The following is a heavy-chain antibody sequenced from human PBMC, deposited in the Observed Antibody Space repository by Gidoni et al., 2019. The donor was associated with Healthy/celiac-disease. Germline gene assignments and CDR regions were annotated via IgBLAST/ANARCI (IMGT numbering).Heavy chain of an antibody. D-gene: IGHD6-25*01. J-gene: IGHJ4*02. CDR3: ARGSSDSAHDY. CDR2: ISSSSSTI. CDR1: GFTFSSYS. Sequence: EVQLVESGGGVVQPGGSLRLHCAASGFTFSSYSMNWVRQAPGKGLEWVSYISSSSSTIYYADSVKGRFTISRDNAKNSLYLQMNSLRAEDTAVYYCARGSSDSAHDYWGQGTLVTVSS. V-gene: IGHV3-48*01.